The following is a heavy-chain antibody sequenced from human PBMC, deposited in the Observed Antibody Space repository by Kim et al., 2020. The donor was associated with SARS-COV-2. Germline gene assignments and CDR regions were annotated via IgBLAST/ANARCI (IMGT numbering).Heavy chain of an antibody. CDR3: ATDRGGYTGYDPIDY. Sequence: GGSLRLSCTASGFTFSDYAMNWVRQAPGKGLEWNSYISSRSSSIYFADSVRGRFTDSRENGKNSVSLQMSGRGAEDTAVYYCATDRGGYTGYDPIDYWGQGTLLTVPS. V-gene: IGHV3-48*01. D-gene: IGHD5-12*01. CDR2: ISSRSSSI. J-gene: IGHJ4*02. CDR1: GFTFSDYA.